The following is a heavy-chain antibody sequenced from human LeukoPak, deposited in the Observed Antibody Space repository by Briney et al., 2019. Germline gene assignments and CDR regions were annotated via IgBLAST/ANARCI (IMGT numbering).Heavy chain of an antibody. CDR1: GFTFSSYW. V-gene: IGHV3-74*01. CDR2: INSDGSST. CDR3: ARVQGGGFRTADF. D-gene: IGHD3-10*01. J-gene: IGHJ4*02. Sequence: GGSLRLSCAASGFTFSSYWMHWVRQAPGKGLVWVSRINSDGSSTSYADSVKGRFTISRDNAKNTLYLQMNSLRAEDTAIYYCARVQGGGFRTADFWGQGTVVTVSS.